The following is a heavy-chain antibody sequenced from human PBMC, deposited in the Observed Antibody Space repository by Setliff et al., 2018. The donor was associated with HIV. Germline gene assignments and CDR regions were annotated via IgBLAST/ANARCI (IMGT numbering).Heavy chain of an antibody. D-gene: IGHD3-3*01. J-gene: IGHJ6*03. V-gene: IGHV3-30*03. CDR1: GFTFSNYG. CDR3: ARDGNSYYNFWSGNYYYYYMDV. CDR2: ISYHERDS. Sequence: LRLSCAASGFTFSNYGMQWVRQAPGKGLEWVAIISYHERDSFYADSVKGRFTISRDNFKNMLYLQMNSLRTEDTAVYYCARDGNSYYNFWSGNYYYYYMDVWGRGAMVTVSS.